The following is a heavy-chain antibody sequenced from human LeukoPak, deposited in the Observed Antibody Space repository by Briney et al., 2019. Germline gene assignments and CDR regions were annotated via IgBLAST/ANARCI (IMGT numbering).Heavy chain of an antibody. CDR1: GGSFSNYY. D-gene: IGHD5-24*01. CDR3: ASTPGWEVATLDY. J-gene: IGHJ4*02. V-gene: IGHV4-34*01. CDR2: INHSGST. Sequence: PSETLSLTCAVYGGSFSNYYWSWIRQPPGKGLEWIGEINHSGSTHYNPSLKSRVTISVDTSKNQFSLKLSSVTAADTAVYYCASTPGWEVATLDYWGQGTLVTVSS.